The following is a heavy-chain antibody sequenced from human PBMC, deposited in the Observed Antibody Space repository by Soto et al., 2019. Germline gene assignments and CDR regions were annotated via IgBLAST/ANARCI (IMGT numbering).Heavy chain of an antibody. V-gene: IGHV1-69*13. J-gene: IGHJ6*02. CDR1: GGTFSSYA. Sequence: SVKVSCKASGGTFSSYAISWVRQAPGQGLEWMGGIIPIFGTANYAQKFQGRVTITADESTSTAYMELSSLRSEDTAVYYCASALLYYYGSGSYYNDYYYYGMDVWGRGTTVTVSS. CDR2: IIPIFGTA. D-gene: IGHD3-10*01. CDR3: ASALLYYYGSGSYYNDYYYYGMDV.